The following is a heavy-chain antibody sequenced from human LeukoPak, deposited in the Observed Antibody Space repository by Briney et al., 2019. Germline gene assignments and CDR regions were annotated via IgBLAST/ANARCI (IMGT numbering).Heavy chain of an antibody. CDR3: AISGVRGVIRYYFDY. Sequence: GASVKVSGKASGYTFTSYAMHCVRQAPGQRLEWMGWINAGNGNTKYSQKFQGRVTITRDTSASTAYMELSSLRSEDTAVYYCAISGVRGVIRYYFDYWGQGTLVTVSS. J-gene: IGHJ4*02. V-gene: IGHV1-3*01. CDR2: INAGNGNT. D-gene: IGHD3-10*01. CDR1: GYTFTSYA.